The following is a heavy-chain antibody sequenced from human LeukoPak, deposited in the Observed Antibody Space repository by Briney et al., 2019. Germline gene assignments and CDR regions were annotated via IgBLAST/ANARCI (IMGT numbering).Heavy chain of an antibody. CDR3: AREVLGNFDY. D-gene: IGHD4/OR15-4a*01. Sequence: GASGKVSCKASGGTFSSYAISWVRQAPGQGLEWMGGIIPIFGTANYAQKFQGRVTITADESTSTAYMELSSLRSEDTAVYYCAREVLGNFDYWGQGTLVTVSS. CDR2: IIPIFGTA. CDR1: GGTFSSYA. J-gene: IGHJ4*02. V-gene: IGHV1-69*01.